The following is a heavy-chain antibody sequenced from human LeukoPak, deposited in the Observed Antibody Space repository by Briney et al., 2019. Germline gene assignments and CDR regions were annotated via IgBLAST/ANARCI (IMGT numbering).Heavy chain of an antibody. CDR3: ARVKYYYDSSGFDP. CDR2: IIPIFGTA. D-gene: IGHD3-22*01. CDR1: GGTFSSYA. J-gene: IGHJ5*02. V-gene: IGHV1-69*05. Sequence: SVKVSCKASGGTFSSYAISWVRQAPGQGLEWMGGIIPIFGTANYAQKFQGRVTITTDGSTSTAYMELSSLRSEDTAVYYCARVKYYYDSSGFDPWGQGTLVTVSS.